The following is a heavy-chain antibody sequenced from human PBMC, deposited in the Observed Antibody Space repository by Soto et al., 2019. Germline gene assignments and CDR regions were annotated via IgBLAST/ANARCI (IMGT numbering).Heavy chain of an antibody. CDR2: INDYGTTI. Sequence: GGSLRLSCAASGFNLGSYLMHWGRQAPGKGLVWVSRINDYGTTINYAESVEGRFTISRDDAKSEVYLQMNNLRAEDTAVYYCARGGLEPFDYWGQGALVTVSS. V-gene: IGHV3-74*01. D-gene: IGHD1-1*01. CDR3: ARGGLEPFDY. J-gene: IGHJ4*02. CDR1: GFNLGSYL.